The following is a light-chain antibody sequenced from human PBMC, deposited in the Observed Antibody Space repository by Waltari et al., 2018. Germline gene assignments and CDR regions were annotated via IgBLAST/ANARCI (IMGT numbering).Light chain of an antibody. V-gene: IGLV2-11*01. J-gene: IGLJ2*01. CDR1: SNDVGGYNH. CDR2: DVF. CDR3: CSYAGSYTVL. Sequence: QSALTQPRSVSGSPGQSVTFSCTGTSNDVGGYNHVSWYQQSPGKAPKPMIYDVFNRPSGVPDRFSGSKSGNTASLTISGLQADDEADYYCCSYAGSYTVLFGGGTKLTVL.